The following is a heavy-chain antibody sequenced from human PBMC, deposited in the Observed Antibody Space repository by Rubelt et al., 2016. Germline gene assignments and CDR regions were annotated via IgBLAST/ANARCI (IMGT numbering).Heavy chain of an antibody. D-gene: IGHD3-3*01. CDR3: AGGITIFGVASGYFDY. Sequence: SWIRQPAGKGLEWIGRIYYSGSTNYNPSLKSRVTISVDTSKNQFSLKLSSVTAADTAVYYCAGGITIFGVASGYFDYWGQGTLVTVSS. J-gene: IGHJ4*02. CDR2: IYYSGST. V-gene: IGHV4-61*10.